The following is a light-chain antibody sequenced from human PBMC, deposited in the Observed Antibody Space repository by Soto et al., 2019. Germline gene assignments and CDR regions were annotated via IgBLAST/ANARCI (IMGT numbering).Light chain of an antibody. CDR3: QSYASSMSVV. V-gene: IGLV1-40*01. CDR1: SSNIGAGYD. Sequence: QSVLTQPPSVSGAPGRRVTISCTGSSSNIGAGYDVHWYQQLPGTAPKLLIYGNSNRPSGVPDRFSGSKSGTSASLAITGLQAEDEADYYCQSYASSMSVVFGGGTKLTVL. J-gene: IGLJ2*01. CDR2: GNS.